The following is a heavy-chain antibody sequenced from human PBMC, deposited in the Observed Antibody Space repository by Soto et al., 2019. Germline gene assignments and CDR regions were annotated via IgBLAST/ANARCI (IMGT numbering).Heavy chain of an antibody. CDR1: GFTFSRYA. V-gene: IGHV3-23*01. J-gene: IGHJ6*02. CDR3: AKDRLGDYYYYGMDV. Sequence: EVQLLQSGGGLVQPGGSLRLSCVGSGFTFSRYAMIWVRQTPGKGLEWVSGIGDRGTTTYYADSVKGRFTISRDNSGNPLFLQMTSLRAEDTAVYYCAKDRLGDYYYYGMDVWGQGTTVTVS. D-gene: IGHD4-17*01. CDR2: IGDRGTTT.